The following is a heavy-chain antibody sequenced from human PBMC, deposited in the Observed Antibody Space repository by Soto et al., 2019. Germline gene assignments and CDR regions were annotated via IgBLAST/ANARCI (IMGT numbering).Heavy chain of an antibody. J-gene: IGHJ6*02. V-gene: IGHV1-18*01. CDR2: ITTYNANT. CDR1: RYIFTNYG. Sequence: QVQLVQSGVEVREPGASVKVFCKAVRYIFTNYGVSWVRQAPGQGLEWMGWITTYNANTEYAQKFQGRVTMTTDASTSTAYMELGSLRSDDTAIYYCARALTGYGMDVWGQGTTVTVSS. CDR3: ARALTGYGMDV.